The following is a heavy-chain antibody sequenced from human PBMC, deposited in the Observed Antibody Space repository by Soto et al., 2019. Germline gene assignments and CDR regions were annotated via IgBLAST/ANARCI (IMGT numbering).Heavy chain of an antibody. Sequence: PSETLSLTCTVSGGSISSSSYYWGWIRQPPGKGLEWIGSIYYSGSTYYNPSLKSRVTISVDTSKNQFSLKLSSVTAADTAVYYCASADTAMGGGTFDERGQGTLVTVSS. CDR1: GGSISSSSYY. D-gene: IGHD5-18*01. CDR2: IYYSGST. V-gene: IGHV4-39*01. CDR3: ASADTAMGGGTFDE. J-gene: IGHJ4*02.